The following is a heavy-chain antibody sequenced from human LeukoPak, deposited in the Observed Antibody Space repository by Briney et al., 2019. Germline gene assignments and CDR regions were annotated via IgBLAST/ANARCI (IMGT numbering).Heavy chain of an antibody. V-gene: IGHV3-74*01. CDR2: INTDGSTT. D-gene: IGHD3-9*01. CDR3: AVPSLTGYYNFVY. Sequence: GGSLRLSCAASGFTFSSYWMHWVRQARGKGLVWVSRINTDGSTTSYADSVKGRFTISRDNAKNTLYLQMNSLRAEDTAVYYCAVPSLTGYYNFVYWGQGTLVTVSS. J-gene: IGHJ4*02. CDR1: GFTFSSYW.